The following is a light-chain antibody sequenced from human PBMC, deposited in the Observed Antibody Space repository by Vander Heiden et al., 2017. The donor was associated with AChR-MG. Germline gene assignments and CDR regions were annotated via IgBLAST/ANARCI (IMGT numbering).Light chain of an antibody. CDR2: DAS. Sequence: DIQMTQSPSSLSASVGDRVTITCQASQDISTYLNWYQQKPGKAPKVVIYDASNLETGVPSRFSGSGSGTDFTFTISTLQPEDIATYYCQQDDNLPRTFGPGTKVEIK. V-gene: IGKV1-33*01. CDR3: QQDDNLPRT. J-gene: IGKJ1*01. CDR1: QDISTY.